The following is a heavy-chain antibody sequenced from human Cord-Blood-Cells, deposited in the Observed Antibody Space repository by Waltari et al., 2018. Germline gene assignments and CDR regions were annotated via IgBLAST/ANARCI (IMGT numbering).Heavy chain of an antibody. CDR2: IHTNTGNP. J-gene: IGHJ4*02. CDR1: GYTFTSYA. V-gene: IGHV7-4-1*02. CDR3: ARLDYDILTGDYDD. Sequence: QVQLVQSGSELKKPGASVKVSCKASGYTFTSYAMNWVRQAPGQGLAGMGWIHTNTGNPTYAQGFRGGFVCSLDTAVSRAYLQISSIKGEDTAVYYCARLDYDILTGDYDDWGQGTLVTVSS. D-gene: IGHD3-9*01.